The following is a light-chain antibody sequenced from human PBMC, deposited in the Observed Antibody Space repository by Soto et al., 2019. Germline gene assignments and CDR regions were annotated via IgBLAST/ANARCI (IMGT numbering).Light chain of an antibody. CDR1: QSVSSN. CDR3: QQYNNWPPRFT. Sequence: EIVMTQSQATLSVSPWERATLSCRASQSVSSNLAWYQQKPGQAPRLLIYGASTRATGIPARFSGSGSGTEFTLTISSLQSEDFAVYYCQQYNNWPPRFTFGPGTKVDIK. CDR2: GAS. J-gene: IGKJ3*01. V-gene: IGKV3-15*01.